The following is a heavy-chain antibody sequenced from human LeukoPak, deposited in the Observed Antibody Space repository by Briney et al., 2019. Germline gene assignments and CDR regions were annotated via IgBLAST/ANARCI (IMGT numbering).Heavy chain of an antibody. Sequence: SETLSLTCTVSGGSISSSGYYWGWIRQPPGKGLEWIGSIYYSGSTYYNPSLKSRVTISVDTSKNQFSLKLNSVTAADTAMYYCAKSGGYGLIDYWGQGTLVTVSS. CDR3: AKSGGYGLIDY. D-gene: IGHD1-26*01. CDR2: IYYSGST. V-gene: IGHV4-39*01. CDR1: GGSISSSGYY. J-gene: IGHJ4*02.